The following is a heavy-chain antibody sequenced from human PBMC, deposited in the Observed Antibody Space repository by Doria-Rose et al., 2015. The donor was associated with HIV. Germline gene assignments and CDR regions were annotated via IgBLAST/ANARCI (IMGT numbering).Heavy chain of an antibody. CDR3: ARIKSSRWYHKYYFDS. CDR2: IFSDDER. D-gene: IGHD6-13*01. Sequence: QVTLKESGPVLVKPTETLTLTCTVSGVSLSSPGMGVGWIRQPPGKALEWLRNIFSDDERSYKTSLKSRLTISRGTSKSQVVLTMTDMDPVDTATYYCARIKSSRWYHKYYFDSWGQGTLVIVSA. CDR1: GVSLSSPGMG. V-gene: IGHV2-26*01. J-gene: IGHJ4*02.